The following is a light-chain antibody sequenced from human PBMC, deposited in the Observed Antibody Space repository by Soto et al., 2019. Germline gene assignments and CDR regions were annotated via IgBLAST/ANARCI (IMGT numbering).Light chain of an antibody. V-gene: IGLV1-44*01. CDR2: SNN. CDR1: SSNIGSNT. J-gene: IGLJ2*01. Sequence: QSVLTQPPSASGTPGQRVTISCSGSSSNIGSNTVNWYQQLPGTAPKLLIYSNNQRPSGAPDRFSVSKSGTSASLAISGLQSEDEADYYCAAWDDSLNGVVFGGGTKLTVL. CDR3: AAWDDSLNGVV.